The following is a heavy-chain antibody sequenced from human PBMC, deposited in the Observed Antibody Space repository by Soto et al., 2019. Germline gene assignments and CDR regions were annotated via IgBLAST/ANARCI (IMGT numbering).Heavy chain of an antibody. Sequence: QVQLVQSGAEVKKPGASVKVSCKASGDSISSYGISWVRQAPGQGLDWMGWISGYNGDTNYPDKFQGRVTMNTDTSTSTAYMELRSLRSDDTAVYYCARDRGYYDSSGYFGRALDIWGQGTMVPAS. CDR1: GDSISSYG. V-gene: IGHV1-18*01. D-gene: IGHD3-22*01. CDR2: ISGYNGDT. CDR3: ARDRGYYDSSGYFGRALDI. J-gene: IGHJ3*02.